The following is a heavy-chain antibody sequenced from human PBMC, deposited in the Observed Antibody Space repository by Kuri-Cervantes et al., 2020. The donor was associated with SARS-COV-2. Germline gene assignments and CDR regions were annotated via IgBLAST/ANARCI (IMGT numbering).Heavy chain of an antibody. Sequence: SETLSLTCNVSGGSISSDDYYWGWIRQPPGKGLEWIANISYSGSTYHNPSLKSRVTVSVDTSKNQFSLKLSSVTAADTAVHYCARAGVADILTGYSLHGVDYWGQGTLVTVSS. V-gene: IGHV4-39*07. CDR3: ARAGVADILTGYSLHGVDY. D-gene: IGHD3-9*01. CDR1: GGSISSDDYY. CDR2: ISYSGST. J-gene: IGHJ4*02.